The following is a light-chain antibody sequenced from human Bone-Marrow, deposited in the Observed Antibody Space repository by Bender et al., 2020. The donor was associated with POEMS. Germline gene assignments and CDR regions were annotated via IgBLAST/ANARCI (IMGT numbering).Light chain of an antibody. CDR1: SSDVGSYTV. CDR2: EHD. Sequence: QSALTQPASVSASPGQSITISCTGASSDVGSYTVFSWFQQFPGKAPSVIIYEHDMRPSGFSNRFSGSRSGNTASLTITGLQAEDEADYYCSSYAAGRVVFGGGTKLTVL. J-gene: IGLJ3*02. V-gene: IGLV2-23*01. CDR3: SSYAAGRVV.